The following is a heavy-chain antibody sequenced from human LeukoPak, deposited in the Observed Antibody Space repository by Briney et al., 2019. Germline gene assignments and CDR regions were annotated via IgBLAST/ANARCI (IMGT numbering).Heavy chain of an antibody. J-gene: IGHJ5*02. CDR1: GFTFSSYS. CDR2: ISSSSSYI. Sequence: PGGSLRLSCAASGFTFSSYSMSWVRQAPGKGLEWVSSISSSSSYIYYADSVKGRFTISRDNAKNSLYLQMNSLRAEDTAVYYCARDLIPRRVGWFDPWGQGTLVTVSS. CDR3: ARDLIPRRVGWFDP. V-gene: IGHV3-21*01.